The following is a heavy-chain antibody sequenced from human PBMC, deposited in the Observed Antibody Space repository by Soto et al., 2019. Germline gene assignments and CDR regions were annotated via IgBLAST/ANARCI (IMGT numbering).Heavy chain of an antibody. CDR3: AMDLYGGSSRFDY. CDR1: GFTFSNNG. D-gene: IGHD2-15*01. V-gene: IGHV3-30*03. CDR2: ISSDGINK. Sequence: QVPLVESGGGAVQPGRSLRLSCAASGFTFSNNGIHWVRQAPGKGLEWVAVISSDGINKYYADSVKGRSTSSRDNSKNTLFLQVNSLRVVDTAVYYCAMDLYGGSSRFDYWGQGTLVTVSS. J-gene: IGHJ4*02.